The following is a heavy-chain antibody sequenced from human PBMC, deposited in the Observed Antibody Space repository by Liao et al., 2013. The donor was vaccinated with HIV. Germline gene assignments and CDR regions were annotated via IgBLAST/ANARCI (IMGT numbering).Heavy chain of an antibody. CDR2: IYTSGST. CDR1: GGSISSYY. Sequence: QVQLQQWGAGLLKPSETLSLTCTVSGGSISSYYWSWIRQPAGKGLEWIGRIYTSGSTNYNTSLKSRVTMSLDTSKNQFSLKLSSVTAADTAVYYCAREDWNSYYDFWSGYSARFDPWGQGTLVTVSS. V-gene: IGHV4-59*10. D-gene: IGHD3-3*01. J-gene: IGHJ5*02. CDR3: AREDWNSYYDFWSGYSARFDP.